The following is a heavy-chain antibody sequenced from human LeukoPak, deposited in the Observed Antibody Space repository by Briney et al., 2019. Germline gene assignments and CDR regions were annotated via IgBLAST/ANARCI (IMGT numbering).Heavy chain of an antibody. CDR3: ARDKEVATLVDLYYYGMDV. Sequence: AGGSLRLSCAASGFTFSSYSMNWVHQAPGKGLEWVSYISSSGSTIYYADSVKGRFTISRDNAKNSLYLHMNILRAEDTAVYYCARDKEVATLVDLYYYGMDVWGQGTTVTVSS. J-gene: IGHJ6*02. CDR1: GFTFSSYS. CDR2: ISSSGSTI. V-gene: IGHV3-48*04. D-gene: IGHD5-24*01.